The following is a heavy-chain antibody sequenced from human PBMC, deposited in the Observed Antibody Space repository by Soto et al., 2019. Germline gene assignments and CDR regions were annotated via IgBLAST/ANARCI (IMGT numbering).Heavy chain of an antibody. V-gene: IGHV1-58*02. CDR2: IVVGSGNT. Sequence: SVKVSCKASGFTFTSSAMQWARQAREQRLEWIGWIVVGSGNTNYAQKFQERVTITRDMSTSTAYMELSSLRSEDTAVYYWAAIVVPAAMRYFDYWGQGTLVTVSS. CDR3: AAIVVPAAMRYFDY. D-gene: IGHD2-2*01. J-gene: IGHJ4*02. CDR1: GFTFTSSA.